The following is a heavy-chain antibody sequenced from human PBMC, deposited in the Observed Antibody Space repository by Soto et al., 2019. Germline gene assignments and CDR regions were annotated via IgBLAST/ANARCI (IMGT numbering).Heavy chain of an antibody. CDR2: VFHSGSV. J-gene: IGHJ6*02. D-gene: IGHD2-21*02. CDR3: AREDDGGDRDYYGLDV. Sequence: QVQLQQSGPGLVKPSQTLSLTCTVSGGSISGDYYHWTWIRQSPGKGLKWIGYVFHSGSVLYNPSLKSRLNISVDTSKNQFSLRLSSVTAADTAVYFCAREDDGGDRDYYGLDVWGQGTTVTVSS. V-gene: IGHV4-30-4*08. CDR1: GGSISGDYYH.